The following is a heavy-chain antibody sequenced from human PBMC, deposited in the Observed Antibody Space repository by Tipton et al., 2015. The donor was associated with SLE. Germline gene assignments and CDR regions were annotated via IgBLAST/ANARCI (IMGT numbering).Heavy chain of an antibody. D-gene: IGHD6-25*01. CDR3: ARFSGGRIDY. CDR2: IKYDGSNE. CDR1: GFTFIKYG. J-gene: IGHJ4*02. Sequence: SLRLSCAASGFTFIKYGMHWVRQAPGKGLEWVALIKYDGSNEHYADSVKGRFTISRDNSKDMLYLQMNSLRAEDTAVYYCARFSGGRIDYWGQGTLVTVSS. V-gene: IGHV3-33*08.